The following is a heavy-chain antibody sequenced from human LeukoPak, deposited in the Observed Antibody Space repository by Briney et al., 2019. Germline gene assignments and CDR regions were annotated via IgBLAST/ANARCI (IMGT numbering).Heavy chain of an antibody. D-gene: IGHD3-10*01. J-gene: IGHJ5*02. CDR3: ARDAYYYGSGSYNWFDP. Sequence: SETLSLTCTVSGGSISSYYWSWIRQPPGKGLEWIGYIYYSGSTNYNPSLKGRVTISVDTSKNQFSLKLSSVTAADTAVYYCARDAYYYGSGSYNWFDPWGQGTLVTVSS. V-gene: IGHV4-59*01. CDR2: IYYSGST. CDR1: GGSISSYY.